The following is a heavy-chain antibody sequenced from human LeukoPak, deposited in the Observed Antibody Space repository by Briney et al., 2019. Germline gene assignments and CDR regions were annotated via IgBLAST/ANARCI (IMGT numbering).Heavy chain of an antibody. CDR1: GFTFSDYS. Sequence: GGSLRLSCAASGFTFSDYSMNWVRQAPGKGLEWVAVISYDGSNKYYADSVKGRFTISRDNSKNTLYLQMNSLRAEDTAVYYCAREGGSSRSRWFDPWGQGTLVTVSS. J-gene: IGHJ5*02. V-gene: IGHV3-30*03. CDR3: AREGGSSRSRWFDP. CDR2: ISYDGSNK. D-gene: IGHD1-26*01.